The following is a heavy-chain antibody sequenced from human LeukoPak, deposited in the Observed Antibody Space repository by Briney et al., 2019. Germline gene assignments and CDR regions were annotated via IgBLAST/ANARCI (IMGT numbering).Heavy chain of an antibody. CDR1: GFTFSSYG. CDR3: AKEGSSWYVFPVARYYMDV. Sequence: PGESLRLSCAASGFTFSSYGMHWVRQAPGKGLEWVAFIRYDGSNKYYADSVKGRFTISRDNSKNTLYLQMNSLRAEDTAVYYCAKEGSSWYVFPVARYYMDVWGKGTTVTISS. D-gene: IGHD6-13*01. J-gene: IGHJ6*03. CDR2: IRYDGSNK. V-gene: IGHV3-30*02.